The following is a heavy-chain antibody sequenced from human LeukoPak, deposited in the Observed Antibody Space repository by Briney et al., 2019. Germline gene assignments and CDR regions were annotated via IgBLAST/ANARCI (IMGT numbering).Heavy chain of an antibody. CDR3: ASHYGGRAGYYFDY. D-gene: IGHD4/OR15-4a*01. CDR2: IYHSGST. V-gene: IGHV4-4*02. Sequence: PSETLSLTCAVSGGSISSSNWWSWVRQPPGKGLEWIGEIYHSGSTNYNPSLKSRVTISVDKSKNQFSLKLSSVTAADTAVYYCASHYGGRAGYYFDYWGQGTLVTVSS. J-gene: IGHJ4*02. CDR1: GGSISSSNW.